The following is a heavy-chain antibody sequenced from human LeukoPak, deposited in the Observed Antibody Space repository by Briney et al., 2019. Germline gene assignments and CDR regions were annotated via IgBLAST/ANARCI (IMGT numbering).Heavy chain of an antibody. CDR3: VRGYSFGPYGMDV. CDR1: GFPFSSYA. Sequence: GGSLRLSCSASGFPFSSYAMHWVRQAPGKGLEYVSAISDSGGSTYYADSVKGRFTTSRDNSKNTLYLQMSSLRGEDTAVYFCVRGYSFGPYGMDVWGQGTTVTVS. V-gene: IGHV3-64D*09. D-gene: IGHD2-15*01. J-gene: IGHJ6*02. CDR2: ISDSGGST.